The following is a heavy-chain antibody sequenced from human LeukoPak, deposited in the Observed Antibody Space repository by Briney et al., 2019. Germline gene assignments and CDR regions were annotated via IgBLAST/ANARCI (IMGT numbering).Heavy chain of an antibody. CDR2: INPNSGGT. J-gene: IGHJ4*02. CDR1: GYTFSGYY. D-gene: IGHD6-19*01. Sequence: ASVKVSCKASGYTFSGYYMHWVRQAPGRGLEWMGWINPNSGGTNYAQKFQGRVTMTRDTSISTAYMEMRRLRSDDTAVYYCARLGYSSGSDYWGQGTLVTVSS. V-gene: IGHV1-2*02. CDR3: ARLGYSSGSDY.